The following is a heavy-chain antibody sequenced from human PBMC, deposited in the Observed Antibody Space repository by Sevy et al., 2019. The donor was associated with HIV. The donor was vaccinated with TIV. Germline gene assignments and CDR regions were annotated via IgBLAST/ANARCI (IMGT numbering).Heavy chain of an antibody. V-gene: IGHV3-7*01. Sequence: GGSLRLSCAASGFKFSDYWMSWVRQSPGKGLEWVATIKQDEREKYYVESVKGRFAMSRDNGKNSVSLQMNGLRVEDTALYYCAREVGGFNWRPYYFDSWGQGTLVTVSS. J-gene: IGHJ4*02. D-gene: IGHD3-3*01. CDR1: GFKFSDYW. CDR2: IKQDEREK. CDR3: AREVGGFNWRPYYFDS.